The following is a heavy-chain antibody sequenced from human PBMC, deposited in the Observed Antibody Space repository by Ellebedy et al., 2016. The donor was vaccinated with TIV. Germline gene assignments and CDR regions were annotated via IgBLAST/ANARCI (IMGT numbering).Heavy chain of an antibody. J-gene: IGHJ5*02. CDR1: GGSISSGGFF. CDR3: ARDPALPRGRFDP. V-gene: IGHV4-31*03. CDR2: IYYRGST. Sequence: MPSETLSLTCTVSGGSISSGGFFWSCIRQHPGKGLEWIGYIYYRGSTNYNPSLESRVTISIDTSKNQFSLNLNSVTAADTAVYYCARDPALPRGRFDPWGQGTLVTVSS.